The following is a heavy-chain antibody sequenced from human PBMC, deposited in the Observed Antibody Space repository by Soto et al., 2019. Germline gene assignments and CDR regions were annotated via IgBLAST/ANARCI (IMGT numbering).Heavy chain of an antibody. CDR3: ASFSAL. CDR1: GFRLSAYW. CDR2: IEQDGSGE. Sequence: EVQLVESGGGLVQPGGSLRLSCAASGFRLSAYWMAWVRRAPGKGLEWVASIEQDGSGEYYMDSVKGRFTISRDTAKNSLYLQMNSLRVEDTALYYCASFSALWGQGTLVTVSS. V-gene: IGHV3-7*01. D-gene: IGHD1-26*01. J-gene: IGHJ4*02.